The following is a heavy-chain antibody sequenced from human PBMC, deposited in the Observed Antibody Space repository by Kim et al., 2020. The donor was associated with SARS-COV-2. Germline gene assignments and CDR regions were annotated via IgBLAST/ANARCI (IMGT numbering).Heavy chain of an antibody. D-gene: IGHD3-22*01. CDR1: GGSISSYY. V-gene: IGHV4-59*13. J-gene: IGHJ4*02. Sequence: SETLSLTCTVSGGSISSYYWSWIRQPPGKGLEWIGYIYYSGSTNYNPSLKSRVTISVDTSKNQFSLKLSSVTAADTAVYYCARGRYYSSPLFDYWGQGTLVTVSS. CDR3: ARGRYYSSPLFDY. CDR2: IYYSGST.